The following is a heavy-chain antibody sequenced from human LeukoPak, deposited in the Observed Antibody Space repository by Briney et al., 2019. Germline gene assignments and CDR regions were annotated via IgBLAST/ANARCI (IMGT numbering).Heavy chain of an antibody. J-gene: IGHJ2*01. V-gene: IGHV4-61*02. D-gene: IGHD3-9*01. CDR3: ARQYSDILTGYHRGELYWYFDL. Sequence: SETLSLTCTVSGASISSGSYYWSWLRQPAGKGLEWIGRIYSSGSTNYNPSLKSRVTISLDTSKNQFSLKLSSVTAADTAVYYCARQYSDILTGYHRGELYWYFDLWGRGTLVTVSS. CDR2: IYSSGST. CDR1: GASISSGSYY.